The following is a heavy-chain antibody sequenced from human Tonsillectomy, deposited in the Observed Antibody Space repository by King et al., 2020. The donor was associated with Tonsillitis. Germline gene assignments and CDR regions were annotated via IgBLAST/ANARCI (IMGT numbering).Heavy chain of an antibody. V-gene: IGHV4-59*01. J-gene: IGHJ4*02. CDR3: ARDDYGAFLRY. Sequence: QLQESGPGLVKPSETLSLTCTVSGGSISSFYWSWIRQPPGKGLEWIGDIYYTGTTNYNPSLKSRVTISVDTSKNQFSLKLSSVTAADTAVYYCARDDYGAFLRYWGQGTLVTVSS. D-gene: IGHD4-17*01. CDR2: IYYTGTT. CDR1: GGSISSFY.